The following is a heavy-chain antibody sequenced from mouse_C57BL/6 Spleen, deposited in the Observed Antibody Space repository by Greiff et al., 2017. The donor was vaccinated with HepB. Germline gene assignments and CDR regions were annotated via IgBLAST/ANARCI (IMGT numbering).Heavy chain of an antibody. CDR1: GYTFTSYG. J-gene: IGHJ4*01. V-gene: IGHV1-81*01. Sequence: VKLMESGAELARPGASVKLSCKASGYTFTSYGISWVKQRTGQGLEWIGEIYPRSGNTYYNEKFKGKATLTADKSSSTAYTELRSLTSEDSAVYFCARDDGNYLYAMDYWGQGTSVTVSS. CDR2: IYPRSGNT. CDR3: ARDDGNYLYAMDY. D-gene: IGHD2-1*01.